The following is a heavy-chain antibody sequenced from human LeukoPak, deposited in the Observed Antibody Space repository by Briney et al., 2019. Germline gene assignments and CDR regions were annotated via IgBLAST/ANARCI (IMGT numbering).Heavy chain of an antibody. D-gene: IGHD3-9*01. Sequence: GGSLRLSCATSGFTFSSYAMGWVRQAPGKGLEWVSGIGASGGSTYYADSVKGRFTISRDNSKNTLYLQVNSLRTEDTAVYYCAKAEGYDILTGLDYWGQGTLVTVSS. CDR1: GFTFSSYA. CDR3: AKAEGYDILTGLDY. V-gene: IGHV3-23*01. J-gene: IGHJ4*02. CDR2: IGASGGST.